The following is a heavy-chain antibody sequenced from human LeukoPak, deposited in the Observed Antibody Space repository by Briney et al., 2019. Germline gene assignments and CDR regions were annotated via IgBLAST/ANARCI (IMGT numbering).Heavy chain of an antibody. Sequence: SQTLSLTCTVSGGSISSGSYYWSWIRQPAGKGLEWIGRIYTSGSTNYNPSLQSPVHISVDTSKNQFSLKLSSVTAADTAVYYCARAEGYDFWSGYFRFGSFDYWGQGTLVTVSS. D-gene: IGHD3-3*01. J-gene: IGHJ4*02. CDR1: GGSISSGSYY. CDR3: ARAEGYDFWSGYFRFGSFDY. CDR2: IYTSGST. V-gene: IGHV4-61*02.